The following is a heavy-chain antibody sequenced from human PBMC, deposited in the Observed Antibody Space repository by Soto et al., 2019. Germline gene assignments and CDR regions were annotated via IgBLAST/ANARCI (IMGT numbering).Heavy chain of an antibody. D-gene: IGHD2-21*01. CDR2: AYYSGST. CDR1: GSSIITSYY. Sequence: SETLSLTCSVSGSSIITSYYWGWIRQSPGKGLEWIGSAYYSGSTYYNPSLKSRVTIFVDTSKSQLSLMLDSVTAADTAVYYCARHDWARFYGMDVWGQGTTVTVSS. CDR3: ARHDWARFYGMDV. J-gene: IGHJ6*02. V-gene: IGHV4-39*01.